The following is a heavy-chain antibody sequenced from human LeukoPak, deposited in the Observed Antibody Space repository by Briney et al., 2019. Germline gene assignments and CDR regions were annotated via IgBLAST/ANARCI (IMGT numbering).Heavy chain of an antibody. D-gene: IGHD3-10*01. Sequence: GGSLRLSCAASGFTFSNYGMHWVRQAPGKGLEWVAFIRYDGSNKYYTDSVKGRFTISRDNSNNTLYLQMNSLRPEDTAVYYCAKDGGSGSSYWGQGTLVTVSS. CDR3: AKDGGSGSSY. J-gene: IGHJ4*02. CDR2: IRYDGSNK. CDR1: GFTFSNYG. V-gene: IGHV3-30*02.